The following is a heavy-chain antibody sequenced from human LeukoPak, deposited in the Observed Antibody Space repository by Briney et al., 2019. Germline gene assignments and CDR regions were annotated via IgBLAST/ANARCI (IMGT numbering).Heavy chain of an antibody. J-gene: IGHJ6*02. Sequence: SETLSLTCAVYGGSFSGYYWSWIRQPPGKGLEWIGEINHSGSTNYNPSLKSRVTISVDTSKNQFSLKLSPVTAADTAVYYCARAPRDYYYGMDVWGQGTTVTVSS. CDR2: INHSGST. V-gene: IGHV4-34*01. CDR3: ARAPRDYYYGMDV. CDR1: GGSFSGYY. D-gene: IGHD3-10*01.